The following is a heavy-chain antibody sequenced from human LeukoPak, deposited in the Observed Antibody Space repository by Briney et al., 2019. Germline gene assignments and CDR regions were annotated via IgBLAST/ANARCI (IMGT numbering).Heavy chain of an antibody. CDR3: ARGRGVRGYDIVVVVTAQYVFDY. Sequence: QPGRSLRLSCAASGFTFSSYGMHWVRQAPGKGLEWVAIIWYDGSNKYYADSVKGRFTVSRDNSKSTLYLQMNSLRAEDTAVYYCARGRGVRGYDIVVVVTAQYVFDYWGQGTLVTVSS. CDR2: IWYDGSNK. J-gene: IGHJ4*02. D-gene: IGHD2-15*01. V-gene: IGHV3-33*01. CDR1: GFTFSSYG.